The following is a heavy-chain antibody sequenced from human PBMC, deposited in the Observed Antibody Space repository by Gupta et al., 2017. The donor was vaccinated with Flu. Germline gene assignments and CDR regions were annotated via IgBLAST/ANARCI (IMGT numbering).Heavy chain of an antibody. Sequence: EVQLVQSGGEVKKPGESLKISCKGSGYTFATYWIAWVRQMPGKGLEWMGLSFPVDSDTRYSPSFQGQVTISADKSISTAYLQWSSLKASDTAIYYCARDYTMDVWGQGTTVTVSS. V-gene: IGHV5-51*03. CDR3: ARDYTMDV. J-gene: IGHJ6*02. CDR2: SFPVDSDT. CDR1: GYTFATYW.